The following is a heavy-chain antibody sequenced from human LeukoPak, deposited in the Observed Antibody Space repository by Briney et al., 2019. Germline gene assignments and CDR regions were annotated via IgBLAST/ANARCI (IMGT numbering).Heavy chain of an antibody. CDR2: IYTSGST. J-gene: IGHJ4*02. CDR1: GGSISSGSYY. V-gene: IGHV4-61*02. Sequence: SETLSLTCTVSGGSISSGSYYWSWIRQPAGKGLEWIGRIYTSGSTNYNPSLKSRVTISVDTSKNQFSLKLSSVTAADTAVYYCARHQSRYSSSWYVGYFDYWGQGTLVTVSS. CDR3: ARHQSRYSSSWYVGYFDY. D-gene: IGHD6-13*01.